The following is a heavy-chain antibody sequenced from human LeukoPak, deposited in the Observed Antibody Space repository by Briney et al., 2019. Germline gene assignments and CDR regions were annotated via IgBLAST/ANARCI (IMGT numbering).Heavy chain of an antibody. Sequence: PSETLSLTCAVYGGSFSGYYWSWIRQPPGKGLEWIGEINHSGSTNYNPSLKSRVTISVDTSKNQFSLKLSSVTAADTAVYYCARKSLKQWLVRHAFDIWGQGTMVTVSS. V-gene: IGHV4-34*01. D-gene: IGHD6-19*01. CDR2: INHSGST. J-gene: IGHJ3*02. CDR1: GGSFSGYY. CDR3: ARKSLKQWLVRHAFDI.